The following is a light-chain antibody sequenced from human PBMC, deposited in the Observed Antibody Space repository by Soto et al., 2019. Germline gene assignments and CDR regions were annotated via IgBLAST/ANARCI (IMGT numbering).Light chain of an antibody. J-gene: IGKJ2*01. CDR2: SVS. CDR3: QHYHSTPYT. V-gene: IGKV4-1*01. Sequence: DIVLTQSPDSLTVSLGERASINCKSSQSVLSSSNNMYYLPWYQQTSRQPPKLLVYSVSTRVSGVPDRFSNIGSGSDFTLTISSLQAEDVAVYYCQHYHSTPYTFGQGTKLEIK. CDR1: QSVLSSSNNMYY.